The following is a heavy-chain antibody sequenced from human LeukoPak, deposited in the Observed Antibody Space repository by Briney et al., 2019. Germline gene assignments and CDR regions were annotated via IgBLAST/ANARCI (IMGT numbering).Heavy chain of an antibody. J-gene: IGHJ4*02. V-gene: IGHV3-23*01. CDR3: ARRLTGGVTDFFDF. CDR1: GFTFSSHS. Sequence: GGSVRLFCAASGFTFSSHSMSWVRQPPGEGLEWVAAISPSGDSTTYRDSVKGQFTISRDSSRNRLYLQMNTLTVEDTAIYYSARRLTGGVTDFFDFWGQGALVTVSS. D-gene: IGHD2-8*02. CDR2: ISPSGDST.